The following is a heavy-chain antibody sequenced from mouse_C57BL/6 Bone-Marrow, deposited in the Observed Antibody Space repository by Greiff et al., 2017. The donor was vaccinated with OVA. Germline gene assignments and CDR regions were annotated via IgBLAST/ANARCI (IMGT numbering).Heavy chain of an antibody. V-gene: IGHV1-54*01. CDR3: ARRGDGYYFDY. Sequence: QVQLQQSGAELVRPGTSVKVSCKASGYAFTNYLIEWVKQRPGQGLEWIGVINPGSGGTNYNEKFKGKATLTADKSSSTAYMQLSSLTSEDSAVYFCARRGDGYYFDYWGQGTTLTVSS. J-gene: IGHJ2*01. CDR1: GYAFTNYL. D-gene: IGHD2-3*01. CDR2: INPGSGGT.